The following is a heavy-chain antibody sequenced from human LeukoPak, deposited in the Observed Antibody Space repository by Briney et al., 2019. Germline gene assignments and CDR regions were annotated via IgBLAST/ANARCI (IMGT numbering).Heavy chain of an antibody. CDR1: GFNFRNYG. CDR2: VSDDGDKT. D-gene: IGHD3-16*01. Sequence: PGGSLRLSCVASGFNFRNYGMNWVRQAPGKGLEWVAAVSDDGDKTYYGDSVKGRFTVSRDNSKNTLYLRMSSLRAEDTAVYYCAGRTYYFDYWGQGTLVTVSS. CDR3: AGRTYYFDY. V-gene: IGHV3-23*01. J-gene: IGHJ4*02.